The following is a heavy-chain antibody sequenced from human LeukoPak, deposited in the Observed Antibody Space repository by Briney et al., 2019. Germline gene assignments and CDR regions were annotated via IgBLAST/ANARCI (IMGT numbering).Heavy chain of an antibody. CDR3: AKAYSDFWSGYDY. CDR2: IRSKANSYAT. Sequence: GGSLKLSCAASGFTFSGSAMHWVRQASGKGLEWVGRIRSKANSYATAYAASVKGRFTISRDDSKNTAYLQMNSLRAEDTAVYYCAKAYSDFWSGYDYWGQGTLVTVSS. V-gene: IGHV3-73*01. D-gene: IGHD3-3*01. CDR1: GFTFSGSA. J-gene: IGHJ4*02.